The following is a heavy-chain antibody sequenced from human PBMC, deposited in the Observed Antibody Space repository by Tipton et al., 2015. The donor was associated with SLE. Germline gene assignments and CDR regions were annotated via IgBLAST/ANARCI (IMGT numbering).Heavy chain of an antibody. Sequence: SLRLSCAASGFTFSTYAMSWVRQAPGKGLEWVSAISGIGGTTYYADSVKGRFAISRDNPKNTLFLQMNSLRAEDTAAYFCAKKAAHCDWLAFPPYFDYWGQGALVTVSS. CDR2: ISGIGGTT. D-gene: IGHD3-9*01. V-gene: IGHV3-23*01. CDR3: AKKAAHCDWLAFPPYFDY. J-gene: IGHJ4*02. CDR1: GFTFSTYA.